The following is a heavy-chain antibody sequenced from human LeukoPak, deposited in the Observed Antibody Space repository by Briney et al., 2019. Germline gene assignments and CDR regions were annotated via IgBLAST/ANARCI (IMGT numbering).Heavy chain of an antibody. D-gene: IGHD3-3*01. CDR1: GFTFTSYS. V-gene: IGHV3-21*04. J-gene: IGHJ4*02. Sequence: PGGSLRLSCAASGFTFTSYSMNWVRQAPGKGLEWVSSISSSSSYIYYADSVKGRFTISRDNSKNSLYLQMNSLRTEDTALYYCAKDNRYNDFWSGYAGYWGQGTLVTVSS. CDR3: AKDNRYNDFWSGYAGY. CDR2: ISSSSSYI.